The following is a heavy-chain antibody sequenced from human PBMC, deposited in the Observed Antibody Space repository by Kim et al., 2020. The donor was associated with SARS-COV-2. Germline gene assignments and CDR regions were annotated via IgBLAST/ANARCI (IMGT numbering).Heavy chain of an antibody. CDR2: ISYDGSNK. CDR3: ARDSRLVGATLLLDY. J-gene: IGHJ4*01. V-gene: IGHV3-30*04. Sequence: GGSLRLSCAASGFTFSSYAMHWVRQAPGKGLEWVAVISYDGSNKYYADSVKGRFTISRDTSKNTLYLQMNSLRAEDTAVYYCARDSRLVGATLLLDYWG. D-gene: IGHD1-26*01. CDR1: GFTFSSYA.